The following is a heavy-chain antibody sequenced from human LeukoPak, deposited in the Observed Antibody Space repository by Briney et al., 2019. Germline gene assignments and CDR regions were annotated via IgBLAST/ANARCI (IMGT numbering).Heavy chain of an antibody. D-gene: IGHD3-16*02. CDR2: IYSGGST. Sequence: TGGSLRLSCAASGFTFSSYEMNWVRQAPGKGLEWVSVIYSGGSTYYADSVKGRFTISRDNSKSTLYLQMNSLRAEDTAVYYCAKDVVWGSYRYSDYWGQGTLVTVSS. J-gene: IGHJ4*02. CDR1: GFTFSSYE. V-gene: IGHV3-53*01. CDR3: AKDVVWGSYRYSDY.